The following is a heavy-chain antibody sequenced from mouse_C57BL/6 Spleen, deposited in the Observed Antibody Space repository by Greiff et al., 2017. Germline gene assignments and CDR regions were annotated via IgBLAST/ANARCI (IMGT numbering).Heavy chain of an antibody. D-gene: IGHD1-1*01. J-gene: IGHJ3*01. V-gene: IGHV5-17*01. CDR1: GFTFSDYG. CDR3: ARNYGSSPFAY. Sequence: EVQGVESGGGLVKPGGSLKLSCAASGFTFSDYGMHWVRQAPEKGLEWVANISSGSSTIYYADTVKGRFTISRDNAKNTLFLQMTSLRSEDTAMYYCARNYGSSPFAYWGQGTLVTVSA. CDR2: ISSGSSTI.